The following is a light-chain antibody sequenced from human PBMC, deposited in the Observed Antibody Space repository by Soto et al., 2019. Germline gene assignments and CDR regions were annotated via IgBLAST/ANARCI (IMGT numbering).Light chain of an antibody. CDR2: GVS. CDR1: QDLHID. J-gene: IGKJ2*01. CDR3: QQYATWPRT. V-gene: IGKV3-15*01. Sequence: ETLMTQSPATLSASPGETVTLSCRSSQDLHIDLAWYHQKPGQAPTLLIYGVSARAPGVPARFSGAGSGTEFTLTIRSLQSADFGVYYCQQYATWPRTFGQGTKVDIK.